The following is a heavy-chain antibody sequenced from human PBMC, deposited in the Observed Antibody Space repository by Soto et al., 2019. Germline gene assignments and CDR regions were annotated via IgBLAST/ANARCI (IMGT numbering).Heavy chain of an antibody. D-gene: IGHD5-12*01. CDR2: ISGSGGIT. V-gene: IGHV3-23*01. CDR3: AKAMTIVATISYFDY. Sequence: GGSLRLSCAASGFTFSSYAMSWVLQAPGKGLEWVSAISGSGGITYYADSVKGRFTISRDNSKNTLYLQTNSLRAEDTAVYYCAKAMTIVATISYFDYWGQGTLVTVSS. J-gene: IGHJ4*02. CDR1: GFTFSSYA.